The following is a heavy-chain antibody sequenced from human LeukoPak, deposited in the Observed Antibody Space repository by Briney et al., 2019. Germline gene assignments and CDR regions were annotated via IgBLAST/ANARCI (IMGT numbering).Heavy chain of an antibody. CDR2: ISGSGDNT. Sequence: GGSLRLSCVAFGFSFNNYAMSWVRQAPGKGLEWVSAISGSGDNTYYADSVKGRFTISRDISKNSLYLQMNSLRAEDTAIYYCAKDRGVTPIPFDYWGQGTLVTVSS. D-gene: IGHD2-21*02. CDR1: GFSFNNYA. J-gene: IGHJ4*02. V-gene: IGHV3-23*01. CDR3: AKDRGVTPIPFDY.